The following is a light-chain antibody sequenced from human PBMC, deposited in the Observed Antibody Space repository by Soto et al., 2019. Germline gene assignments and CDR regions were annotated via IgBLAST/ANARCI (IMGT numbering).Light chain of an antibody. CDR3: QQYDNLPIT. J-gene: IGKJ5*01. V-gene: IGKV1-33*01. Sequence: QQTLSTFSLSAYEGVRVSLIWQASQYITNYLNWYQQKPGKAPRLLLYDASSLETGVPSRFSGSGSGTDFTFTISSLQPEDIATYYCQQYDNLPITFGQGTRLEIK. CDR2: DAS. CDR1: QYITNY.